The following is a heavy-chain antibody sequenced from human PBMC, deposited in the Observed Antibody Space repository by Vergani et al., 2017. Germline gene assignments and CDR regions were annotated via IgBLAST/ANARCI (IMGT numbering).Heavy chain of an antibody. V-gene: IGHV1-69*06. CDR1: GGTFSSYA. CDR3: ARANYYGSGSFYYYYYYGMDV. Sequence: QVQLVQSGAEVKKPGSSVKVSCKASGGTFSSYAISWVRQAPGQGLEWMGGIIPIFGTANYAQKFQGRVTITADKSTSTAYMELSSLRSEDTAVYYCARANYYGSGSFYYYYYYGMDVWGQGTTVTVSS. J-gene: IGHJ6*02. CDR2: IIPIFGTA. D-gene: IGHD3-10*01.